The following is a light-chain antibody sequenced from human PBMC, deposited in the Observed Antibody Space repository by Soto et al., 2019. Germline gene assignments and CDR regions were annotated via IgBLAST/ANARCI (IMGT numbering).Light chain of an antibody. CDR1: VLTKKY. Sequence: SYELTQPSSVSVSPGQTARITCSGDVLTKKYARWFQQKPGQAPVLVIYMDSERPSGIPERFSGSSSGTTVTLTISGAQVEDEADYYCYSAADNNLVFGGGTQLTVL. J-gene: IGLJ2*01. CDR2: MDS. CDR3: YSAADNNLV. V-gene: IGLV3-27*01.